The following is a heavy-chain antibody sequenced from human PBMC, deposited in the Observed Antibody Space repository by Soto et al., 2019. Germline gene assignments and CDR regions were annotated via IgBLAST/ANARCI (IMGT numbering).Heavy chain of an antibody. CDR2: ISAYNGNT. D-gene: IGHD3-22*01. J-gene: IGHJ3*02. V-gene: IGHV1-18*01. Sequence: ASVKVSCKACGYTFTSYGISWVRQAPGQGLEWMGWISAYNGNTNYAQKLQGRVTMTTDTSTSTAYMELRSLRSDDTAVYYCARDRDYYDSSDYAFDIWGRGTMVTVSS. CDR1: GYTFTSYG. CDR3: ARDRDYYDSSDYAFDI.